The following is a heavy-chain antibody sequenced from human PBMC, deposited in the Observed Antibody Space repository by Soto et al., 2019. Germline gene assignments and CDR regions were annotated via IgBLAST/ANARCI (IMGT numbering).Heavy chain of an antibody. CDR1: GFSLMTAGLG. D-gene: IGHD1-1*01. CDR3: SHGTRHFDY. V-gene: IGHV2-5*02. CDR2: IYWDDDP. J-gene: IGHJ4*02. Sequence: QITLKESGPTLVQPTQPLTLTCSFSGFSLMTAGLGVGWFRQPPGNALEWLAIIYWDDDPRYRSSLKSRLTITKDTSKNQVFLTMTNMGPVDTATYYCSHGTRHFDYWGQGTLVTVSS.